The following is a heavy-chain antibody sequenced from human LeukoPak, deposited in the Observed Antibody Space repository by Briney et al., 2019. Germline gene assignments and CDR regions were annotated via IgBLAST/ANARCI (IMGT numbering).Heavy chain of an antibody. CDR2: ISIDGSST. Sequence: PGGSLRLSCAASGFTFSSYWMHWVRQAPGKGLVWVSRISIDGSSTSYADSVKGRFTISRDNAKNTLYLQMNSLRAEDTAVYYCAREKYSGYADYFDYWGQGTLVTVSS. J-gene: IGHJ4*02. V-gene: IGHV3-74*01. CDR3: AREKYSGYADYFDY. CDR1: GFTFSSYW. D-gene: IGHD5-12*01.